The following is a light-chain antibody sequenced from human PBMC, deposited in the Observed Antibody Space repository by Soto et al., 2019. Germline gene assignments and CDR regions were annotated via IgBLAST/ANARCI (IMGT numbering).Light chain of an antibody. CDR3: QQYNNWPPT. CDR1: QSVSDK. CDR2: AAS. Sequence: EIMMTQSPDTLSVSPGERATLSCMASQSVSDKVAWYQQTSGQPPRLLIYAASTRATGIPARFSGSGSGTEFTLTISSLQSEDFAVYYCQQYNNWPPTFGQGTRLEIK. V-gene: IGKV3-15*01. J-gene: IGKJ5*01.